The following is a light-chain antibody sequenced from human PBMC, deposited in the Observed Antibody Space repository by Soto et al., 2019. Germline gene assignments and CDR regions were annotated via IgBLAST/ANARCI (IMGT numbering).Light chain of an antibody. J-gene: IGKJ1*01. Sequence: EIVLTQSPGTLSLSPGERATLSCRASQSVSSSYLAWDQQKPGQAPRLLIYGASRRATGIPDRFSGSGSGTDFTLTISRLEPEDVAVYYCQQYGSSSWTVGQGTKVEIK. CDR3: QQYGSSSWT. V-gene: IGKV3-20*01. CDR1: QSVSSSY. CDR2: GAS.